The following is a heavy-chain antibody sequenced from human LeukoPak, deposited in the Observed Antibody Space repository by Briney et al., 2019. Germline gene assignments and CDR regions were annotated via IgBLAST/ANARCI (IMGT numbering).Heavy chain of an antibody. J-gene: IGHJ4*02. CDR3: ARDRKPSIAAPDY. CDR2: ISSSSSTI. D-gene: IGHD6-6*01. Sequence: GGSLRLSCAASGFTFSSYSMNWVRQAPGKGLERVSYISSSSSTIYYADSVKGRFTISRDNAKNSLYLQMNSLRAEDTAVYYCARDRKPSIAAPDYWGQGTLVTVSS. CDR1: GFTFSSYS. V-gene: IGHV3-48*01.